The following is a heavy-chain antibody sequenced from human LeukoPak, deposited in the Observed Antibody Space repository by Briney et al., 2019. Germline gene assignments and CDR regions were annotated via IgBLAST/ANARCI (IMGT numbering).Heavy chain of an antibody. J-gene: IGHJ4*02. Sequence: PSETLSLTCTVSGGSISGYYWSWIWQPPGKGLEWIGYIYYSGSTNYNPSLKSRVTISVDTSKNQFSLKLSSVTAADTAVYYCAREGSGRDYWGQGTLVTVSS. CDR2: IYYSGST. CDR1: GGSISGYY. V-gene: IGHV4-59*01. D-gene: IGHD6-19*01. CDR3: AREGSGRDY.